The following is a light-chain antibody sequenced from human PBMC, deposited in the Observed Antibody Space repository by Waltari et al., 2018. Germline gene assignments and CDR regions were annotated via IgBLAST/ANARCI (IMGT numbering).Light chain of an antibody. CDR3: QQRKNWPPLT. Sequence: ETVFTPSPATLSLSPGERATLSCRASQNVDIYLAWYQQKPGQAPRLLIYDASNRATGIPARFSGSGSGTDFTLTISSLEPEDFAVYYCQQRKNWPPLTFGQGTRLDIK. J-gene: IGKJ5*01. CDR2: DAS. CDR1: QNVDIY. V-gene: IGKV3-11*01.